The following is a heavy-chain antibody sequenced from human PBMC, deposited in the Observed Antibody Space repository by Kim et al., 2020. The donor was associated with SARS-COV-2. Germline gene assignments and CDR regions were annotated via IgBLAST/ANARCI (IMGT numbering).Heavy chain of an antibody. V-gene: IGHV1-18*04. J-gene: IGHJ6*02. D-gene: IGHD3-10*01. CDR2: ISAYNGNT. CDR1: GYTFTSYG. CDR3: ARDWWFGELPDKPTYYGMDV. Sequence: ASVKVSCKASGYTFTSYGISWVRQAPGQGLEWMGWISAYNGNTNYAQKLQGRVTMTTDTSTSTAYMELRSLRSDDTAVYYCARDWWFGELPDKPTYYGMDVWGQGTTVTVSS.